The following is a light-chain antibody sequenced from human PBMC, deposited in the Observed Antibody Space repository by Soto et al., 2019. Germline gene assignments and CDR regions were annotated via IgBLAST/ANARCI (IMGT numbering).Light chain of an antibody. CDR3: QQFKCYPLN. CDR2: DAS. CDR1: QSITTF. V-gene: IGKV1-5*01. J-gene: IGKJ4*01. Sequence: SPSIHTPSTACSPIYSLLTIAFRASQSITTFLAWYQQKPGKAPQILIYDASKLEPGVPSRLSGGGSGTEFTLTISSLQPDDFATYYCQQFKCYPLNFGRGTKVEIK.